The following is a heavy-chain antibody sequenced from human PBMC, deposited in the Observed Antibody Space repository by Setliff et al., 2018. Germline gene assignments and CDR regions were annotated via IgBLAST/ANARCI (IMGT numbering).Heavy chain of an antibody. D-gene: IGHD6-13*01. CDR3: ARAGDAAAGRKGVFEY. CDR2: ISGHNGNT. V-gene: IGHV1-18*01. J-gene: IGHJ4*02. CDR1: GYTFTYYG. Sequence: ASVKVSCKASGYTFTYYGISWVRQAPGQGLEWMGWISGHNGNTNYAQKFQGRVTLTTDTSTDTAYMELRGLRFDDTAIYYCARAGDAAAGRKGVFEYWGQGSLVTVSS.